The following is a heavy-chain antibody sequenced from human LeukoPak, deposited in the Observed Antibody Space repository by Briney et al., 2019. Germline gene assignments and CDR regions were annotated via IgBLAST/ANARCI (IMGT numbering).Heavy chain of an antibody. CDR1: GFTFSSYA. D-gene: IGHD6-19*01. J-gene: IGHJ6*04. V-gene: IGHV3-30*04. CDR3: ARDLAVEYYYYGMDA. Sequence: GGSLRLSCAASGFTFSSYAMHWVRQAPGKGLEWVAVISYDGSNKYYADSVKGRFTISRDNSKNTLYLQMNSLRAEDTAVYYCARDLAVEYYYYGMDAWGKGTTVTVSS. CDR2: ISYDGSNK.